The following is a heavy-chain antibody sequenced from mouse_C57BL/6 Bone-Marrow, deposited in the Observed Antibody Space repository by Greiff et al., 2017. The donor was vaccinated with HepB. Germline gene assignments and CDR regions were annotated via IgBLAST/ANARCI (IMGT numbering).Heavy chain of an antibody. CDR3: ARSGTTVVAKPSYWYFDV. CDR2: IYIGNGYT. Sequence: EVHLVESGAELVRPGSSVKMSCKTSGYTFTSYGINWVKQRPGQGLEWIGYIYIGNGYTEYNEKFKGKATLTSDTSSSTAYMQLSSLTSEDSAIYFCARSGTTVVAKPSYWYFDVWGTGTTVTVSS. CDR1: GYTFTSYG. J-gene: IGHJ1*03. V-gene: IGHV1-58*01. D-gene: IGHD1-1*01.